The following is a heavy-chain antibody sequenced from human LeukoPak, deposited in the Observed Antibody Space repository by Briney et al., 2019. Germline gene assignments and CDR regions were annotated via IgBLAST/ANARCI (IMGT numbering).Heavy chain of an antibody. J-gene: IGHJ4*02. CDR3: ARDSYYYDSSGWTFDY. V-gene: IGHV1-69*13. Sequence: GALVKVSCKASGGTFSSYAISWVRQAPGQGLERMGGIIPIFGTANYAQKFQGRVTITADESTSTAYMELSSLRSEDTAVYYCARDSYYYDSSGWTFDYWGQGTQVTVSS. D-gene: IGHD3-22*01. CDR2: IIPIFGTA. CDR1: GGTFSSYA.